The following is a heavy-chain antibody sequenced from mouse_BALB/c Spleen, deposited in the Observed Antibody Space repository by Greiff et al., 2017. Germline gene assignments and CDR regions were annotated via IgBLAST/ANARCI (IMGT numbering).Heavy chain of an antibody. CDR3: ARGSSFDY. D-gene: IGHD1-1*01. CDR1: GYTLTSYW. CDR2: INPSTGYT. V-gene: IGHV1-7*01. J-gene: IGHJ2*01. Sequence: QVQLQQSGAELAKPGASVKMSCKASGYTLTSYWMHWVKQRPGQGLEWIGYINPSTGYTEYNQKFKDKATLTADKSSSTAYMQLSSLTSEDSAVYYCARGSSFDYWGQGTTLTVSS.